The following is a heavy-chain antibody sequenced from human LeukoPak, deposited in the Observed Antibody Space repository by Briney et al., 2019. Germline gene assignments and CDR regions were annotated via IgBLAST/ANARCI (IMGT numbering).Heavy chain of an antibody. V-gene: IGHV3-23*01. J-gene: IGHJ3*02. D-gene: IGHD6-19*01. CDR2: FRVSVGST. Sequence: PGGSLRLSCAASVFTFSSYTMSWVRQAPGKGLEWVSAFRVSVGSTYYADSVKGRFTISRDNSKNTLYLQMDSLRAEDTAVYYCAKQCGGSDWFDAFDIWGQGTMVTVSS. CDR1: VFTFSSYT. CDR3: AKQCGGSDWFDAFDI.